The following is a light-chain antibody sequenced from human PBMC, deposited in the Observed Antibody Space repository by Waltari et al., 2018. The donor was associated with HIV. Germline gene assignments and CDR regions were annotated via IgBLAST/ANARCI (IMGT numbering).Light chain of an antibody. CDR3: NSRDRAGHHVV. CDR2: PIH. Sequence: SELTQDPAVSVALGQTVSITCQGDSLRTYYASWYLQKPGQAPVLVISPIHNRPSGIPDRFSGSSSGNTASLTITWAQAEDEGDYYCNSRDRAGHHVVFGGGTKLTVL. V-gene: IGLV3-19*01. CDR1: SLRTYY. J-gene: IGLJ3*02.